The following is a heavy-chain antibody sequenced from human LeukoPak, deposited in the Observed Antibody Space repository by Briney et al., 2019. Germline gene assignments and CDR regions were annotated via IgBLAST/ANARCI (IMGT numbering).Heavy chain of an antibody. D-gene: IGHD3-22*01. V-gene: IGHV1-2*02. CDR3: AREPYYYDSSDTTHDY. J-gene: IGHJ4*02. Sequence: ASVKVSCKASGYTFTGYYMHWVRQAPGQGLEWMGWINPNSGGTNYAQKFQGRVTMTRDTSISTAYMELSRLRSDDTAVYYCAREPYYYDSSDTTHDYWGQGTLVTVSS. CDR1: GYTFTGYY. CDR2: INPNSGGT.